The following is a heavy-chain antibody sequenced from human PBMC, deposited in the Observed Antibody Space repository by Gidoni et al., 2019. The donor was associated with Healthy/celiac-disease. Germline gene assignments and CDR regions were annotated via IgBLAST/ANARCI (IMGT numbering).Heavy chain of an antibody. J-gene: IGHJ4*02. CDR1: GFPFSSYA. CDR2: ISGSGGST. CDR3: AKDGGGGSGWTDY. Sequence: EVQLLESGGGLVQPGGSLRLSCAASGFPFSSYAMSWVRQAPGQGLEWVPAISGSGGSTYYADSVKGRFTISRDNSKNTLYLQMNSLRAEDTAVYYCAKDGGGGSGWTDYWGQGTLVTVSS. D-gene: IGHD6-19*01. V-gene: IGHV3-23*01.